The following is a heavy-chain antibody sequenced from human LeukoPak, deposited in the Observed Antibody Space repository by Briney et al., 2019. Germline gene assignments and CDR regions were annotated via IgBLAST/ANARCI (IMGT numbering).Heavy chain of an antibody. Sequence: SETLSLTCTVSGASISSGTYYWSWIRQPAGKGLEWIGRMYTSGSTDYNPSLKSRVTISVDTSKNQFSLKLSSVTAADTAVYYCARQGVADAFDIWGQGTMVTVSS. CDR3: ARQGVADAFDI. J-gene: IGHJ3*02. V-gene: IGHV4-61*02. CDR1: GASISSGTYY. CDR2: MYTSGST. D-gene: IGHD2-15*01.